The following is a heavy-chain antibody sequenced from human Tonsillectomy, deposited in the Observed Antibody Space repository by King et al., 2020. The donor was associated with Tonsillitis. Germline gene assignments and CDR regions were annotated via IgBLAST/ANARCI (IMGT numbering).Heavy chain of an antibody. CDR1: GFTFSSFA. J-gene: IGHJ6*03. V-gene: IGHV3-23*04. CDR3: AHSMTIVTTQYYYYMDV. D-gene: IGHD4-11*01. Sequence: DVQLVESGGGLVQPGGSLRLSCAASGFTFSSFAMTWVRQAPGKGLEWVSAISGSGGTTYSADSVEGRVPISRDNSKSTLFLQMHSLGAEATAVYYCAHSMTIVTTQYYYYMDVWGRGTTVTVSS. CDR2: ISGSGGTT.